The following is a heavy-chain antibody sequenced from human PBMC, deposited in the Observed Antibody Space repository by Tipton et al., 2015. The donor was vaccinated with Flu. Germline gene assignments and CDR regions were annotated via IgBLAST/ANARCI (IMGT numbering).Heavy chain of an antibody. Sequence: QLVQSGAEVKKPGASVKVSCKASGYTFTSYGISWVRQAPGQGLEWMGWISAYNGNTNYAQKLQGRVTMTTDTSTSTAYMELRSLRSDDTAVYYCARVIRDIVVVPAASYSYYYMDVWGKGTTVTVSS. CDR1: GYTFTSYG. D-gene: IGHD2-2*01. V-gene: IGHV1-18*04. CDR3: ARVIRDIVVVPAASYSYYYMDV. J-gene: IGHJ6*03. CDR2: ISAYNGNT.